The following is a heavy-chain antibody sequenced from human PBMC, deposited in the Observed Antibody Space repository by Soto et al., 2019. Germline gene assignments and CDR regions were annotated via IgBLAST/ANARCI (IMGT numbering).Heavy chain of an antibody. CDR3: ARGSDRGYVH. Sequence: QVQLQQWGAGLLKPSETLSLTCAVYGGSFSGYYWSWIRQPPGKGLEWIGEINHRGSTSYNPSLKSRVTISVDTTKNQLSLKVGSVTAADKAVYYCARGSDRGYVHWRQGTLVTVSS. J-gene: IGHJ4*02. V-gene: IGHV4-34*01. CDR1: GGSFSGYY. CDR2: INHRGST. D-gene: IGHD5-12*01.